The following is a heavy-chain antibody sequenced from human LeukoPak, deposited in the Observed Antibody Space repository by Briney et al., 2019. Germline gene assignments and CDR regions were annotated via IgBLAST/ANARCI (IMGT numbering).Heavy chain of an antibody. V-gene: IGHV3-30-3*01. Sequence: GGSLRLSCAASGFTFSSYAMHWVRQAPGKGLEWVAVISYDGSNKYYADSVKGRFTISRDNSKNTLYLQMNSLRAEDTAVYCCARSITMIVVALDYWGQGTLVTVSS. CDR1: GFTFSSYA. CDR2: ISYDGSNK. CDR3: ARSITMIVVALDY. J-gene: IGHJ4*02. D-gene: IGHD3-22*01.